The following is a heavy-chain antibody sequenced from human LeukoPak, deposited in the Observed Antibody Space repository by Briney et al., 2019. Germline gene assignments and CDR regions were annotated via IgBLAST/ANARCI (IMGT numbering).Heavy chain of an antibody. CDR1: GGSISSSSYY. CDR3: ARSGMATSNFDY. V-gene: IGHV4-39*07. CDR2: IYYSGST. D-gene: IGHD5-24*01. Sequence: SETLSLTCTVSGGSISSSSYYWGWIRQPPGKGLEWIGSIYYSGSTYHNPSLKSRVTISVDTSKNQFSLKLSSVTAADTAVYYCARSGMATSNFDYWGQGTLVTVSS. J-gene: IGHJ4*02.